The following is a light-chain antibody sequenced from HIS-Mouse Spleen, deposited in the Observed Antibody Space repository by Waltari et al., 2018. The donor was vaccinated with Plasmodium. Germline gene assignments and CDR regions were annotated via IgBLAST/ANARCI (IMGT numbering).Light chain of an antibody. Sequence: EMVMTQSQATLSVFPGARATLPCRASQSVSSNLAWYHQKPGQAPRLLIYGASTRATGIPARFSGSGSGTEFTLTISSLQSEDFAVYYCQQYNNWSFTFGPGTKVDIK. V-gene: IGKV3-15*01. J-gene: IGKJ3*01. CDR1: QSVSSN. CDR3: QQYNNWSFT. CDR2: GAS.